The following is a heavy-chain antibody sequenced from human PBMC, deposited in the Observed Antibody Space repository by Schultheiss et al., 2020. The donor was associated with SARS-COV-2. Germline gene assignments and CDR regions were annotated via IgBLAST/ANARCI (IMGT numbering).Heavy chain of an antibody. CDR3: TTPGIAVAGYDP. J-gene: IGHJ5*02. CDR1: GFTFSNYW. CDR2: IKSKTDGGTT. D-gene: IGHD6-19*01. V-gene: IGHV3-15*01. Sequence: GESLKISCAASGFTFSNYWMSWVRQAPGKGLEWVGRIKSKTDGGTTDYAAPVKGRFTISRDDSKNTLYLQMNSLKTEDTAVYYCTTPGIAVAGYDPWGQGTLVTVSS.